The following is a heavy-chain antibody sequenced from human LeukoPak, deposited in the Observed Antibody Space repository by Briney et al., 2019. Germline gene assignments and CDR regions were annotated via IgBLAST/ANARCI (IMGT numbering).Heavy chain of an antibody. CDR3: AKGHEDYDSSASLYYFDY. V-gene: IGHV3-23*01. J-gene: IGHJ4*02. CDR1: GFTVSSNY. Sequence: PGGSLRLSCAVSGFTVSSNYWSWVRQAPGKGLEWVSAISDSGDSTYYTNSVKGRFTISRDNSKNTLYLQMNSLRAEDTAVYYCAKGHEDYDSSASLYYFDYWGQGTLVTVSS. CDR2: ISDSGDST. D-gene: IGHD3-22*01.